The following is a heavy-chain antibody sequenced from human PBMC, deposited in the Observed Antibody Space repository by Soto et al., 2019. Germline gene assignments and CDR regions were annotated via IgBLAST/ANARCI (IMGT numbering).Heavy chain of an antibody. J-gene: IGHJ3*02. CDR1: GFTVSSNY. CDR2: IYSGGST. D-gene: IGHD3-10*01. Sequence: GGSLRLSCAASGFTVSSNYMSWVRQAPGKGLEWVSVIYSGGSTYYADSVKGRFTISRHNSKNTLYLQMNSLRAEDTAVYYCARGTMVRGVRDDAFDIWGQGQWSPSPQ. CDR3: ARGTMVRGVRDDAFDI. V-gene: IGHV3-53*04.